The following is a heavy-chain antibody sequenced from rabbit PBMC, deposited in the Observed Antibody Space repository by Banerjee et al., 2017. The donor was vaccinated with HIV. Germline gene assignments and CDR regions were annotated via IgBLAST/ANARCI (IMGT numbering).Heavy chain of an antibody. CDR2: IYNGDGST. D-gene: IGHD4-2*01. CDR1: GFDFSGVG. V-gene: IGHV1S47*01. CDR3: ARDWTGSVGFAFGL. Sequence: QEQLVESGGGLVQPEGSLTLTCKASGFDFSGVGISWVRQAPGRGLEWIACIYNGDGSTYYTSWAKGRFTISKTASTTVTLQMASLTAADTATYFCARDWTGSVGFAFGLWGPGTLVTVS. J-gene: IGHJ4*01.